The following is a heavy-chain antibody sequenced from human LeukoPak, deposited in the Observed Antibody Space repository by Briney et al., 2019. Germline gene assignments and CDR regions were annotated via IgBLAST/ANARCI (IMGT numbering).Heavy chain of an antibody. J-gene: IGHJ4*02. Sequence: GASVTVSCTTSGYTFTSYGISWVRQAPGQGLEWMGWISAYNGETNSAQRLQGRVTMTTDTSRSTAYMEMRRLRSDDTAVYYCARMVGGYSDVHFDHWGQGTLVTVSS. CDR2: ISAYNGET. CDR3: ARMVGGYSDVHFDH. D-gene: IGHD2-15*01. V-gene: IGHV1-18*01. CDR1: GYTFTSYG.